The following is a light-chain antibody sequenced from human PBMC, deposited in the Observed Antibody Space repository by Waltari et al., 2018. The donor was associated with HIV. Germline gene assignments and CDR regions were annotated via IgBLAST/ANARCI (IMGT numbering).Light chain of an antibody. J-gene: IGLJ3*02. CDR1: RLGDQY. V-gene: IGLV3-1*01. CDR3: QAWDSSTAT. CDR2: QDS. Sequence: SYELTQPPSVSVSPGQTASIPCSGDRLGDQYACWYQQKPGHSPVLVIYQDSKRPSGIHERFSGSNSGNTATLTISGTQAMDETDYYCQAWDSSTATFGGGTKLTVL.